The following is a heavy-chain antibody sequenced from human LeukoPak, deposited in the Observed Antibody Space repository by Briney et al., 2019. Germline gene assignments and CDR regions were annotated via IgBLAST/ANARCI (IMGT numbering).Heavy chain of an antibody. J-gene: IGHJ6*03. Sequence: PSETLSLTCAVSGYSISNGYYWVWIRQPPGRGLEWIGSLYHSDSAYYNTSLRSRVPMSVDTSKNHFSLTLSFVTAADAAVYYCARQHDSYYYYYIDVWGSGTTVTVSS. CDR3: ARQHDSYYYYYIDV. CDR1: GYSISNGYY. V-gene: IGHV4-38-2*01. CDR2: LYHSDSA.